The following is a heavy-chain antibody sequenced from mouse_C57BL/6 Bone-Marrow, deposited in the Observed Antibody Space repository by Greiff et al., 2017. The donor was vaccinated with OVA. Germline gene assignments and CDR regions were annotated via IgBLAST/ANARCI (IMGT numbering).Heavy chain of an antibody. V-gene: IGHV1-66*01. D-gene: IGHD2-2*01. CDR3: AFYGSNYFDY. Sequence: QVQLQHSGPELVKPGASVKISCKASGYSFTSYYIHWVKQRPGQGLEWIGWIYPGSGNTKYNEKFKGKATLTADTSSSTAYMQLSSLTSEDSAVYYCAFYGSNYFDYWGQGTTLTVSS. J-gene: IGHJ2*01. CDR2: IYPGSGNT. CDR1: GYSFTSYY.